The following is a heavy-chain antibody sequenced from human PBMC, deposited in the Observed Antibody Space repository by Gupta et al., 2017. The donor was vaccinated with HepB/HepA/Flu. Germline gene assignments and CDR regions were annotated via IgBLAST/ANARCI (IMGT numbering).Heavy chain of an antibody. J-gene: IGHJ4*02. Sequence: SMNWVRQAPGKGLEWVSSISSSSSYIYYADSVKGRFTISRDNAKNSLYLQMNSLRAEDTAVYYCARDGISLELPVYFDYWGQGTLVTVSS. CDR2: ISSSSSYI. V-gene: IGHV3-21*01. CDR1: S. CDR3: ARDGISLELPVYFDY. D-gene: IGHD1-7*01.